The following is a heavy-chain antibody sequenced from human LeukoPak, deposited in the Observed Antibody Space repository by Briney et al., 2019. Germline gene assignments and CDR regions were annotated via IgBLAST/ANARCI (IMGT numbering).Heavy chain of an antibody. J-gene: IGHJ4*02. CDR1: GYTFTSYG. CDR2: IIPIFGTA. Sequence: ASVKVSCKASGYTFTSYGISWVRQAPGQGLEWMGRIIPIFGTANYAQKFQGRVTITADKSTSTAYMELSSLRSEDTAVYYCARDLTYYYDSSGRGVFDYWGQGTLVTVSS. V-gene: IGHV1-69*06. D-gene: IGHD3-22*01. CDR3: ARDLTYYYDSSGRGVFDY.